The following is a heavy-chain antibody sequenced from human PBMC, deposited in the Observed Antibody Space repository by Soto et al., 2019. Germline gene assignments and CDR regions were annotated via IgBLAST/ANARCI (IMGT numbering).Heavy chain of an antibody. V-gene: IGHV4-39*01. CDR2: IYYSGST. CDR1: GGSISSSSYY. Sequence: SETLSLTCTVSGGSISSSSYYWGWIRQPPGKGLEWIGSIYYSGSTYYNPSLKSRVTISVDTSKNQFSLKLSSVTAEDTAVYYCVRNSAVSHYGMDVCGQGTTVPVSS. D-gene: IGHD1-26*01. CDR3: VRNSAVSHYGMDV. J-gene: IGHJ6*02.